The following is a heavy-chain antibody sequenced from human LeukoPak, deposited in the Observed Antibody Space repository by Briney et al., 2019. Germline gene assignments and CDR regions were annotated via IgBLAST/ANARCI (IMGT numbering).Heavy chain of an antibody. CDR1: GYTFTSYD. V-gene: IGHV1-8*01. CDR2: MNPNSGNT. CDR3: AVPNGEGSGSYYRISDAFDI. Sequence: ASVKVSCKASGYTFTSYDINWVRQATGQGLEWMGWMNPNSGNTGYAQKFQGRVTMTRNTSISTAYMELSSLRSEDTAVYYCAVPNGEGSGSYYRISDAFDIWGQGTMVTVSS. J-gene: IGHJ3*02. D-gene: IGHD3-10*01.